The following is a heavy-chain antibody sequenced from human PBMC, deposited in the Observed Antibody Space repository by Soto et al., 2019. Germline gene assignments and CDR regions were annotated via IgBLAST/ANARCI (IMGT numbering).Heavy chain of an antibody. V-gene: IGHV4-39*01. D-gene: IGHD3-22*01. J-gene: IGHJ3*02. Sequence: SCKASGYTFTSYDINWVRQATGQGLEWIGSIYYSGSTYYNPSLKSRVTISVDTSKNQFSLKLSSVTAADTAVYYCARHRPTPKYYYDSSGYPRHAFDIWGQGTMVTVSS. CDR2: IYYSGST. CDR3: ARHRPTPKYYYDSSGYPRHAFDI. CDR1: GYTFTSYDIN.